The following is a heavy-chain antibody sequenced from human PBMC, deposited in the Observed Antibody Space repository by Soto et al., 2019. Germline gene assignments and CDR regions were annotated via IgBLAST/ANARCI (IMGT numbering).Heavy chain of an antibody. V-gene: IGHV1-18*01. Sequence: GASVKVSCKASGYTFTSYGISWVRQAPGQGLEWMGWVSAYNGDTNYAQNFQGRVTMTTDTSTSTAYMDLRSLRSDDTATYYCARDRGYCANGVCFRYDYWGQGTLVTGLL. CDR2: VSAYNGDT. CDR1: GYTFTSYG. D-gene: IGHD2-8*01. J-gene: IGHJ4*02. CDR3: ARDRGYCANGVCFRYDY.